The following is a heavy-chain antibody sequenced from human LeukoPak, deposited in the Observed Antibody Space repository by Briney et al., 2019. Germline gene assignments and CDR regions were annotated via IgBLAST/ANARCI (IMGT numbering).Heavy chain of an antibody. CDR2: IYYSGNT. J-gene: IGHJ2*01. D-gene: IGHD5-24*01. CDR3: ARVGWSFGYTSWYFDP. CDR1: GCSISNKY. Sequence: SETLSLTCTVSGCSISNKYWSWIRQPPGKGLEWIGYIYYSGNTNYNPSLKSRVTISVDTSKNQFSLKLSSVTAADTAVYYCARVGWSFGYTSWYFDPWGRGTLVTVSS. V-gene: IGHV4-59*01.